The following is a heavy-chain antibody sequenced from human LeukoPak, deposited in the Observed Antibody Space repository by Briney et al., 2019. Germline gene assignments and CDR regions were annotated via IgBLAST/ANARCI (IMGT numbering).Heavy chain of an antibody. CDR3: AREGFGELWYYYYYMDV. V-gene: IGHV1-18*01. CDR2: ISAYNGNT. J-gene: IGHJ6*03. Sequence: ATVKVSCKASGYTFTSYGISWVRQAPGQGLEWMGWISAYNGNTNYAQKLQGRVTMTTDTSTSTAYMELRSLRSDDTAVYYCAREGFGELWYYYYYMDVWGKGTTVTVSS. CDR1: GYTFTSYG. D-gene: IGHD3-10*01.